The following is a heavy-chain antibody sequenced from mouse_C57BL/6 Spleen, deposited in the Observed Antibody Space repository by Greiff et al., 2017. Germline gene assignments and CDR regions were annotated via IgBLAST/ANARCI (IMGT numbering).Heavy chain of an antibody. V-gene: IGHV1-52*01. J-gene: IGHJ2*01. Sequence: QVQLQQPGAELVRPGSSVKLSCKASGYTFTSYWMHWVKQRPIQGLEWIGNIDPSDSETHYNQKFKDKATLTVDKSSSTAYMQLSSLTSEDSAVYYCAPSSGYLYFDYWGQGTTLTVSS. D-gene: IGHD3-2*02. CDR2: IDPSDSET. CDR1: GYTFTSYW. CDR3: APSSGYLYFDY.